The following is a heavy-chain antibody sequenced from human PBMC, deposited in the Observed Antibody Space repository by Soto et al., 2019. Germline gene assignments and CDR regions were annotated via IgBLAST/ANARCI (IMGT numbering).Heavy chain of an antibody. CDR1: GFTVSSDY. Sequence: EVQLVESGGGLIQPGGSLRLSCAASGFTVSSDYMSWVRQAPGKGLEWVSVIYTGGSTYYADSVKGRFTFSRDNSKNTLYLQRNSLRAEARAVYYCARAYGGNPALFDPWGQGTLGTDSS. J-gene: IGHJ5*02. D-gene: IGHD4-17*01. CDR3: ARAYGGNPALFDP. CDR2: IYTGGST. V-gene: IGHV3-53*01.